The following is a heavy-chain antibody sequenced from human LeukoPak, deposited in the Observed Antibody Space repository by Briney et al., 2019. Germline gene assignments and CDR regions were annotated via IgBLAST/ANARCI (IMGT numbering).Heavy chain of an antibody. Sequence: SVKVSCKASGGTFSSYAVSWVRPAPGQGLEWMGGIVPIFGTTYYAQTLQGRVTFSADISTRTAYMALSSLRSEDTALYSCARDQSDYGGLYYYYGMDVWGQGTTVTVSS. V-gene: IGHV1-69*06. CDR1: GGTFSSYA. D-gene: IGHD4-23*01. CDR2: IVPIFGTT. CDR3: ARDQSDYGGLYYYYGMDV. J-gene: IGHJ6*02.